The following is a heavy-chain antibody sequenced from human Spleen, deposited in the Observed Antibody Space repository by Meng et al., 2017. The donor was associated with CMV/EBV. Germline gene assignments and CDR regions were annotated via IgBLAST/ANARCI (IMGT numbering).Heavy chain of an antibody. Sequence: LPCAVTGDSLCDCFWTWIRRPAGEGLHWIGHIYTTGSTDSSPSLKSRVTMSVDTSKNLLSLRLTSMTAADTAVYWCAREGPGGAFDIWGRGTLVTVSS. D-gene: IGHD1-14*01. CDR3: AREGPGGAFDI. J-gene: IGHJ3*02. CDR1: GDSLCDCF. V-gene: IGHV4-4*07. CDR2: IYTTGST.